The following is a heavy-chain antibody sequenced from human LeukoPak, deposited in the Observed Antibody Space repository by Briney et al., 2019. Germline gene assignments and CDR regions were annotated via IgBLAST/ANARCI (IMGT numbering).Heavy chain of an antibody. V-gene: IGHV4-39*01. D-gene: IGHD3-10*01. CDR3: ARHKAYGAGTYSPYYFDY. Sequence: SETLSLTCAVYGGSFSGGSYYWAWIRQPPGKGLEWIGNIYYSGSTYYNPSLKSRVTLSVDTSKNQISLRLSFVTAADTAVYYCARHKAYGAGTYSPYYFDYWGQGTPVTVSS. CDR1: GGSFSGGSYY. CDR2: IYYSGST. J-gene: IGHJ4*02.